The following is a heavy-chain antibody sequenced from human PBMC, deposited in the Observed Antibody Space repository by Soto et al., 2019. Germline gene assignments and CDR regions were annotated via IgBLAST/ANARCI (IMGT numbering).Heavy chain of an antibody. J-gene: IGHJ4*02. CDR2: ISGSGGST. Sequence: GGSLRLSCAASGFSFSSYSMNWVRQAPGKGLEWVSAISGSGGSTYYADSVKGRFTISRDNSKNTLYLQMNSLRAEDTAVYYCAKRFELPLSRANPVYWGQGTLVTVSS. CDR1: GFSFSSYS. D-gene: IGHD2-15*01. CDR3: AKRFELPLSRANPVY. V-gene: IGHV3-23*01.